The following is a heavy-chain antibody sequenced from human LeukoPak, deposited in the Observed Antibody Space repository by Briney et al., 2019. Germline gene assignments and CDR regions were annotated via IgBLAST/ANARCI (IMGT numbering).Heavy chain of an antibody. J-gene: IGHJ4*02. Sequence: GGSLRLSCAASGFTFSSYSMNWVRQAPGKGLEWVASIKKDGSTKYYVDSVKGRFTISRDNAKNLLYLQMNSLRAEDTAVYYCARDTFASEDYWGQGSLVTVSS. V-gene: IGHV3-7*05. D-gene: IGHD2/OR15-2a*01. CDR3: ARDTFASEDY. CDR2: IKKDGSTK. CDR1: GFTFSSYS.